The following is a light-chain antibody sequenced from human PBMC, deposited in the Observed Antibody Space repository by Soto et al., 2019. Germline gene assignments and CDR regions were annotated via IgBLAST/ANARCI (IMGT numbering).Light chain of an antibody. CDR1: SSDVGGYNY. CDR2: EVN. J-gene: IGLJ2*01. CDR3: SSYAGAISKV. V-gene: IGLV2-8*01. Sequence: QSALTQPPSASGSPGQSVTISCTGTSSDVGGYNYVSWYQQHPGKAPKVLIYEVNKRPSGVPDRFSGSKSGNTASLTVSGLQAEDEADYYCSSYAGAISKVFGGGTKLPVL.